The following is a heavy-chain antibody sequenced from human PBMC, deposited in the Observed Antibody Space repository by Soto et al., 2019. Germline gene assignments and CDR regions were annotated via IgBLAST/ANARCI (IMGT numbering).Heavy chain of an antibody. V-gene: IGHV1-18*01. D-gene: IGHD3-10*01. Sequence: QVPLVQSGAEVKKPGASVKVSCKASGYTFTSYGISWVRQAPGQGLEWMGWISAYNGNTNYAQKLQGRVTVTTDTSTSTAYMELRSLRSDDTAVYYCARDVGVLLWFGELSFDLWGRGTLVTVSS. J-gene: IGHJ2*01. CDR1: GYTFTSYG. CDR3: ARDVGVLLWFGELSFDL. CDR2: ISAYNGNT.